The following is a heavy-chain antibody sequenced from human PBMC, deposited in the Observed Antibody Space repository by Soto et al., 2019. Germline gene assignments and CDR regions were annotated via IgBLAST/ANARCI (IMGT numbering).Heavy chain of an antibody. J-gene: IGHJ3*02. Sequence: ASVKVSCKGSGYTFTGDYMDWVRQAPGQGLEWMGWINPNSGGTNYAQKFQGWVTMTRDTSISTAYMELSRLRSDDTAVYYCARGAITGTTVAAFDIWGQGTMVTVSS. D-gene: IGHD1-20*01. V-gene: IGHV1-2*04. CDR2: INPNSGGT. CDR1: GYTFTGDY. CDR3: ARGAITGTTVAAFDI.